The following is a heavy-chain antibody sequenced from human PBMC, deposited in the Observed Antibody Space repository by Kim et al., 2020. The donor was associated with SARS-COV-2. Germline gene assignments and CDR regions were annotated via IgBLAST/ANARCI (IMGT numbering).Heavy chain of an antibody. V-gene: IGHV5-10-1*01. D-gene: IGHD3-10*01. J-gene: IGHJ5*01. CDR1: GYSFTDYW. Sequence: GESLKISCKGSGYSFTDYWIGWVRQMPGKGLEWMGRIDPSDSYSNYSPSFEGHVSISADTSIDTAFLQWSSLTASDTAIYFCARVHFGSGIDSWGQGTLVTVSS. CDR2: IDPSDSYS. CDR3: ARVHFGSGIDS.